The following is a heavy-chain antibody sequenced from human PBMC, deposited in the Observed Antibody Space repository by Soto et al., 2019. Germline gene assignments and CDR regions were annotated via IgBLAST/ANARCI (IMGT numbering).Heavy chain of an antibody. V-gene: IGHV1-69*08. CDR3: AREDRDRETGLVPAAIDGMGV. J-gene: IGHJ6*02. Sequence: QVQLVQSGAEVKKPGSSVKVSCKASGGTFSRYSTTWVRQVPGHGLEWIGRIIPIFGIASYAQKFQGRVTSTEAVSTSTAYMELSSLRSDDTAVYYCAREDRDRETGLVPAAIDGMGVWGQGTTVTVSS. CDR2: IIPIFGIA. CDR1: GGTFSRYS. D-gene: IGHD2-2*01.